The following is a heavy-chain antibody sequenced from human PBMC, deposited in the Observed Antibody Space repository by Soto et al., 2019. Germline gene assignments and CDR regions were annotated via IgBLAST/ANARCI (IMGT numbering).Heavy chain of an antibody. J-gene: IGHJ4*02. CDR2: MNPNSGKT. CDR3: AGGYKSLAAAPTDY. CDR1: GYTFTSYD. Sequence: QVQLVQSGAEVKKPGASVKVSCKASGYTFTSYDINWVRQATGQGLEWMGWMNPNSGKTGYAQKFQGRVTMTRNTSISRAYMELSILRSEDTAVYYCAGGYKSLAAAPTDYWGQGTLVTVSS. D-gene: IGHD6-13*01. V-gene: IGHV1-8*01.